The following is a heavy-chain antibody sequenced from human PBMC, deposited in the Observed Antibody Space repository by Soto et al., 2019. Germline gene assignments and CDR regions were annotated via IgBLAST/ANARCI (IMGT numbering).Heavy chain of an antibody. V-gene: IGHV3-13*01. J-gene: IGHJ4*02. CDR2: IGTAGDT. Sequence: CGSLRLSCAASGFTFSSYDMHWVRQATGKGLEWVSAIGTAGDTYYPGSVKGRFTISRENAKNSLYLQMNSLRAGDTAVYYCARGRYYGSGLDPLFDYWGQGTLVTASS. D-gene: IGHD3-10*01. CDR1: GFTFSSYD. CDR3: ARGRYYGSGLDPLFDY.